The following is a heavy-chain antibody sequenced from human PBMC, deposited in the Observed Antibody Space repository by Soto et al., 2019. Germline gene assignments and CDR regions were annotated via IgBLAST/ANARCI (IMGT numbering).Heavy chain of an antibody. V-gene: IGHV4-61*01. D-gene: IGHD6-13*01. CDR2: IYYSGST. Sequence: SETLSLTRTVSGGSVSSGSYYWSWIRQPPGKGLEWIGYIYYSGSTNYNPSLKSRVTISVDTSKNQFSLKLSSVTAADTAVYYCAREQTSPIAAAGTVDPWGQGTLVTVSS. J-gene: IGHJ5*02. CDR3: AREQTSPIAAAGTVDP. CDR1: GGSVSSGSYY.